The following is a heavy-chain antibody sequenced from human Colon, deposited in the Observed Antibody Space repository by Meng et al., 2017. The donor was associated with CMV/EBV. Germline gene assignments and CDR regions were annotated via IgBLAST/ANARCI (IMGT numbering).Heavy chain of an antibody. CDR2: ISSSGNTI. CDR1: GFIFSRYE. V-gene: IGHV3-48*03. CDR3: ARVQHYYDTSGYYLLDF. Sequence: GESLKISCAASGFIFSRYEMNWVRQAPGKGLEWVSYISSSGNTIYYADSVKGRFTISRDNAKNSLYLQMNSLRVEDTAVYYCARVQHYYDTSGYYLLDFWGPGTLVTVSS. J-gene: IGHJ4*02. D-gene: IGHD3-22*01.